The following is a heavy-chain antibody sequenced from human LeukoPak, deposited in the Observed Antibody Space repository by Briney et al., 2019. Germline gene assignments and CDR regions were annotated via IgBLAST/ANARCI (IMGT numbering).Heavy chain of an antibody. CDR1: GFSISIYY. CDR2: IYTSGRT. V-gene: IGHV4-4*07. Sequence: PGETLTLTCTVSGFSISIYYLNWIRQPAGKGLEWIACIYTSGRTNYNPSLKSRVTMSVDTSKNQFSLNLSSVTAADTAVYYCARWTRVTTAFDYWGQGTLVTVSS. D-gene: IGHD4-17*01. CDR3: ARWTRVTTAFDY. J-gene: IGHJ4*02.